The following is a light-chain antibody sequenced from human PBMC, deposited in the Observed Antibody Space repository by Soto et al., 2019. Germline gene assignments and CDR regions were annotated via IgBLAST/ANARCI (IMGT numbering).Light chain of an antibody. Sequence: DIQMTQSPSSLSASVGDRVTITCRASQDISNYLAWYQQKPGKVPKLLIYAASTLQTGVQYRFSGSGSGTVFTLTINSLQPEDVATYYCQNYKSAPNTFGRGTRLEIK. CDR2: AAS. CDR1: QDISNY. J-gene: IGKJ2*01. V-gene: IGKV1-27*01. CDR3: QNYKSAPNT.